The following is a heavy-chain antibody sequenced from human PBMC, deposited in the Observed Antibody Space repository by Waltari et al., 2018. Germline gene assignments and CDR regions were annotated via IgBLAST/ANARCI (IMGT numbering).Heavy chain of an antibody. CDR3: ARVFWELLDDDAFDI. J-gene: IGHJ3*02. Sequence: QVQLQESGPGLVKPSETLSLTCAVSGYSISSGYYWGWIRQPPATGLGWMGRSYHSGSTYYNPSLKSRVTISVDTSKNQFSLKLSAVTAADTAVYYWARVFWELLDDDAFDIWGQGTMVTVSS. CDR2: SYHSGST. CDR1: GYSISSGYY. V-gene: IGHV4-38-2*01. D-gene: IGHD1-26*01.